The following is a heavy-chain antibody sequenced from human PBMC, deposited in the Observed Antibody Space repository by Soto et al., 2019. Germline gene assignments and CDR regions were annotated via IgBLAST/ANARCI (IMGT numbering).Heavy chain of an antibody. CDR3: AREGDSGGSWRHAFDY. D-gene: IGHD2-15*01. Sequence: PGGSLRLSCAASGFTFSSYAMHWVRQAPGKGLEWVAVISYDGSNKYYADSVKGRFTISRDNSKNTLYLQMNSLRAEDTAVYYCAREGDSGGSWRHAFDYWGQGTLVTVSS. J-gene: IGHJ4*02. CDR2: ISYDGSNK. V-gene: IGHV3-30-3*01. CDR1: GFTFSSYA.